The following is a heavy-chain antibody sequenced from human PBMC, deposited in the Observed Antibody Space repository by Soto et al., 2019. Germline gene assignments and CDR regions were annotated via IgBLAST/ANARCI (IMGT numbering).Heavy chain of an antibody. V-gene: IGHV2-5*02. Sequence: QITLKESGPTLVKLTETLTLTCTVSGFSLMTNGVGVGWFRQPPGKALEWLALIYRDDDKRYRPSLKSRVTITKDTTQNQVVLTMTNMDPVDTATYYCAHTVARGAYWETFNYWGKGTLVTVAS. CDR3: AHTVARGAYWETFNY. CDR1: GFSLMTNGVG. J-gene: IGHJ4*02. D-gene: IGHD1-26*01. CDR2: IYRDDDK.